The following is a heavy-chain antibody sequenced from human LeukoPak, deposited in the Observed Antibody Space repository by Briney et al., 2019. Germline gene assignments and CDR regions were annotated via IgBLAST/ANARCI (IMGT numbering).Heavy chain of an antibody. CDR3: ARESRGVLNYFDY. D-gene: IGHD3-22*01. Sequence: GASVKVSCKASGYTFTNYAMNWVRQAPGQGPEWMGWINPDSGGPNYAEKFQGRVTMTRDTSVSTAYMELDRLRSDDTAVYFCARESRGVLNYFDYWGQGTLVTVSS. V-gene: IGHV1-2*02. CDR2: INPDSGGP. CDR1: GYTFTNYA. J-gene: IGHJ4*02.